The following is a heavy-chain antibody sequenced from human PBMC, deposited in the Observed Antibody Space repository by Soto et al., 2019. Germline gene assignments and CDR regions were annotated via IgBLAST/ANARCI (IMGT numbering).Heavy chain of an antibody. CDR2: IIPIFGTA. Sequence: QVQLVQSGAEVKKPGSSVKVSCRASGGTFSNYAMSWVRQAPGQGLEWMGGIIPIFGTANYAQKFQGRVTITADESTSTAYMELSSLRSEDTAVYYCARGMVRFLDSLGVDVWGQGTTVTVSS. J-gene: IGHJ6*02. D-gene: IGHD3-3*01. CDR1: GGTFSNYA. CDR3: ARGMVRFLDSLGVDV. V-gene: IGHV1-69*12.